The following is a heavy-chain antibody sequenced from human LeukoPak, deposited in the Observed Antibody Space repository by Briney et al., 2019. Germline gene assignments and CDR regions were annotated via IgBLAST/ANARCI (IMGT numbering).Heavy chain of an antibody. J-gene: IGHJ1*01. CDR3: ARGRADSSGYFEYFQH. D-gene: IGHD3-22*01. CDR2: FSYSGST. CDR1: GASVSNYY. V-gene: IGHV4-59*02. Sequence: SETLSLTCTVSGASVSNYYWSWIRQPPGKGLEWIGYFSYSGSTNYNPSLKSRVTISVDTSKNQFSLKLSSVTAADTAVYYCARGRADSSGYFEYFQHWGQGTLVTVSS.